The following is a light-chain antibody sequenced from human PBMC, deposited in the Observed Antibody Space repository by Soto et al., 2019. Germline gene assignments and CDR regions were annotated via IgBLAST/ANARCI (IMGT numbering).Light chain of an antibody. CDR3: MQALQTRWT. J-gene: IGKJ1*01. V-gene: IGKV2-28*01. CDR2: FGS. CDR1: EILLHTNGNNY. Sequence: DIVMTQSPLSLRVTPGEPASISCRSSEILLHTNGNNYLDWYLQKPRQSPQLLIYFGSTRASGVPDRFSGSGSDTDFTLTISRVEAEDVGVYYCMQALQTRWTFGQGTKVDIK.